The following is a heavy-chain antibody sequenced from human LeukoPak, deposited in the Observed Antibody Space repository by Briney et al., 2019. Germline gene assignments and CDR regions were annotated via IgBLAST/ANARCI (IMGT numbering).Heavy chain of an antibody. Sequence: SETLSLTCTVSGGSISSSNWWSWARQPPGKGLEWIGEIYHSGSTDYNPSLKSRVTISVDKSKNQFSLKLSSVTAADTAVYYCARRSTGSGWYVWFDPWGQGTLVTVSS. D-gene: IGHD6-19*01. CDR1: GGSISSSNW. CDR3: ARRSTGSGWYVWFDP. J-gene: IGHJ5*02. V-gene: IGHV4-4*02. CDR2: IYHSGST.